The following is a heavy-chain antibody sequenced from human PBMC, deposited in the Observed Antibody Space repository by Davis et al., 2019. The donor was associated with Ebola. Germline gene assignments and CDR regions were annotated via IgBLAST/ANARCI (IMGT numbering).Heavy chain of an antibody. CDR2: IYHSGST. D-gene: IGHD6-19*01. Sequence: MPSETLSLTCAVSGGSISSGGYSWSWIRQPPGKGLEWIGYIYHSGSTYYNPSLKSRVTISVDTSKNQFSLKLSSVTAADTAVYYCARANPYSSGWYPTDFDYWGQGTLVTVSS. CDR3: ARANPYSSGWYPTDFDY. V-gene: IGHV4-30-2*01. CDR1: GGSISSGGYS. J-gene: IGHJ4*02.